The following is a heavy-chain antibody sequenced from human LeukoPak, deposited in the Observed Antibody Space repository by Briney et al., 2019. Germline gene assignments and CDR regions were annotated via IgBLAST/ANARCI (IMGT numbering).Heavy chain of an antibody. CDR2: IYYSGST. Sequence: SETLSLTCTVSGGSISSSSYYWGWIRQPPGKGLEWIGSIYYSGSTSYNPSLKSRVTISVDTSKNQFSLKLSSVTAADTAVYYCASAPEGWFDPWGQGTLVTVSS. CDR1: GGSISSSSYY. CDR3: ASAPEGWFDP. J-gene: IGHJ5*02. V-gene: IGHV4-39*07.